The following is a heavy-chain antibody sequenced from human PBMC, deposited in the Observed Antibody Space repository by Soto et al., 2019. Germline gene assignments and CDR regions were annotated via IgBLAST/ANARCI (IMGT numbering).Heavy chain of an antibody. J-gene: IGHJ3*02. V-gene: IGHV3-23*01. CDR3: AKDTAKKLDLRYFDWPTSIGAFDI. CDR1: GFTFSSYA. D-gene: IGHD3-9*01. Sequence: GGSLRLSCAASGFTFSSYAMSWVRQAPGKGLEWVSAISGSGGSTYYADSVKGRFTISRDNSKNTLYLQMNSLRAEDTAVYYCAKDTAKKLDLRYFDWPTSIGAFDIWGQGTMVTVSS. CDR2: ISGSGGST.